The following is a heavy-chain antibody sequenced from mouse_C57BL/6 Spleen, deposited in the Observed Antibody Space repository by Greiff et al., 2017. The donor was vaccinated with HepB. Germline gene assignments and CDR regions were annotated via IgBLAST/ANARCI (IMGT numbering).Heavy chain of an antibody. J-gene: IGHJ4*01. CDR2: IYPSDSET. V-gene: IGHV1-61*01. CDR3: ARSYYGSSYAPYAMDY. Sequence: VQLQQPGAELVRPGSSVKLSCKASGYTFTSYWMDWVKQRPGQGLEWIGNIYPSDSETHYNQKFKDKATLTVDKSSSTAYMQLSSLTSEDSAVYYCARSYYGSSYAPYAMDYWGQGTSVTVSS. CDR1: GYTFTSYW. D-gene: IGHD1-1*01.